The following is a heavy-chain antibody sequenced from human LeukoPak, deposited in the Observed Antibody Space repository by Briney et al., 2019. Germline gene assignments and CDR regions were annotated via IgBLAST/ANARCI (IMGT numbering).Heavy chain of an antibody. Sequence: PSETLSLTCAVSGGSIRSTSYYWGWIRQPPGKGLEWIGSIYYSGSTYYNPSLKSRVTISLDTSKNEFSLKLSSVTAADTAVYYCARARGYSYGYVLVYYYYYMDVWGKGTTVTVSS. J-gene: IGHJ6*03. CDR2: IYYSGST. D-gene: IGHD5-18*01. CDR3: ARARGYSYGYVLVYYYYYMDV. CDR1: GGSIRSTSYY. V-gene: IGHV4-39*07.